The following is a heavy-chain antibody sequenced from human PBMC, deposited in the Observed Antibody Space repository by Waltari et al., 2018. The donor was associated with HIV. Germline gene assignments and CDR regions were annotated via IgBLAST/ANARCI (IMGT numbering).Heavy chain of an antibody. D-gene: IGHD2-2*01. CDR2: SRVVGYGGAS. Sequence: EVSLEESGGGVVPPGRSVRLTCVTSGFNFEQTALSWFRQAPGQAPGWVGFSRVVGYGGASDYAESGKGRVSISRDDSQRVVYLDVTSLRTEDTGVYYCVRDALPKCAAGSCYRKWGRGT. J-gene: IGHJ1*01. CDR1: GFNFEQTA. CDR3: VRDALPKCAAGSCYRK. V-gene: IGHV3-49*03.